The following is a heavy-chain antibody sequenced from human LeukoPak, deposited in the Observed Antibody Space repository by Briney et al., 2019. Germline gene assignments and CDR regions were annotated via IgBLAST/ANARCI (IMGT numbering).Heavy chain of an antibody. V-gene: IGHV3-53*01. CDR3: AKEEWLLAVYFDY. Sequence: GGSLRLSCAASEFSVGSNYMTWVRQAPGKGLEWVSLSGGSTYYADSVKGRFTISRDNSKNTLYLQMNSLRAEDTAVYYCAKEEWLLAVYFDYWGQGTLVTVSS. D-gene: IGHD3-3*01. J-gene: IGHJ4*02. CDR1: EFSVGSNY. CDR2: SGGST.